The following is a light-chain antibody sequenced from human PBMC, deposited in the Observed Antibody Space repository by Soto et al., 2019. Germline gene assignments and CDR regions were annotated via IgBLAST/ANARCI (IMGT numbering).Light chain of an antibody. J-gene: IGKJ1*01. V-gene: IGKV1-5*03. CDR1: QSISSW. CDR2: KAS. CDR3: QQYNSYSVT. Sequence: DIQMTQSPSTLSASVGDRVTITCRASQSISSWLAWYQQKPGKAPKLLIYKASSLESGVPSRFSGSGSGTEFTLTISSLQTDDFATYYCQQYNSYSVTFGQGPKVDIK.